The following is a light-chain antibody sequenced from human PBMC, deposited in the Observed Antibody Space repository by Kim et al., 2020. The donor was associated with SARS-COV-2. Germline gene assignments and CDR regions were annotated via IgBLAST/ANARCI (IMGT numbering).Light chain of an antibody. Sequence: DIVMTQSPLSLPVTPGEPASISCRSSQSLLHSNGYNYLDLYLQKPGQSPQLLIYLGSNRASGVPDRFSGSGSGTDFTLKISRVQAEDVGVYYCMQALKTPITFGQGTRLEIK. CDR1: QSLLHSNGYNY. CDR2: LGS. CDR3: MQALKTPIT. V-gene: IGKV2-28*01. J-gene: IGKJ5*01.